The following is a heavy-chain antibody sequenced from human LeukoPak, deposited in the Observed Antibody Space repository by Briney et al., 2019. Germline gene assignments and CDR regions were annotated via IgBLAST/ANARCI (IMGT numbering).Heavy chain of an antibody. CDR1: GFTFSSYG. CDR3: AKAMWESGDYYFDY. D-gene: IGHD1-26*01. CDR2: ISYDGSNK. Sequence: GRSLRLSCAASGFTFSSYGMHWVRQAPGKGLEWVAVISYDGSNKYYADSVKGRFTISRGNSKNTLYLQMNSLRAEDTAVYYCAKAMWESGDYYFDYWGQGTLVTVSS. V-gene: IGHV3-30*18. J-gene: IGHJ4*02.